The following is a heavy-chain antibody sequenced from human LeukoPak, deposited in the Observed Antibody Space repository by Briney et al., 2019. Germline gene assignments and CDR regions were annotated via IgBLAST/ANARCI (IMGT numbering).Heavy chain of an antibody. V-gene: IGHV4-34*01. CDR1: GFTFSSYS. J-gene: IGHJ5*02. Sequence: GSLRLSCAASGFTFSSYSMNWIRQPPGKGLEWIGEINHSGSTNYNPSLKSRVTISVDTSKNQFSLKLRSVTAADTAVYYCARRYSSSWYNWFDPWGQGTLVTVSS. D-gene: IGHD6-13*01. CDR2: INHSGST. CDR3: ARRYSSSWYNWFDP.